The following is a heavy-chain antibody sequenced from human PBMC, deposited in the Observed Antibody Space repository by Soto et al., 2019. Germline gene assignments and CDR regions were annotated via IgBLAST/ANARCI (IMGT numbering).Heavy chain of an antibody. CDR2: ISSSSSYI. CDR1: GFTFSSYS. CDR3: VRDRGWSQYDY. V-gene: IGHV3-21*01. Sequence: GGSLRLSCAASGFTFSSYSMNWVRQAPGKGLEWVSSISSSSSYIYYADSVKGRFTISRDNTKNTLYLQMNSLRAEDTAVYYCVRDRGWSQYDYWGQGTLVTVSS. J-gene: IGHJ4*02. D-gene: IGHD2-15*01.